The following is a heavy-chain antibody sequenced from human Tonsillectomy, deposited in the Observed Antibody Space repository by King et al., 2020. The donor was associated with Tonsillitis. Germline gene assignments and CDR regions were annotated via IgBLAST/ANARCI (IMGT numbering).Heavy chain of an antibody. V-gene: IGHV3-30*04. CDR1: GFTFSNYA. CDR2: ISYDGSEK. J-gene: IGHJ4*02. CDR3: ARDLMSGDWNDPLGYFDY. D-gene: IGHD1-1*01. Sequence: VQLVESGGGVVQPGRSLRLSCAASGFTFSNYAMHWVRQAPGKGLEWVAIISYDGSEKYYADSVKGRFTISRDNSKNKMLVQMNSLRPEDTAVYYCARDLMSGDWNDPLGYFDYWGQGPLVPVSS.